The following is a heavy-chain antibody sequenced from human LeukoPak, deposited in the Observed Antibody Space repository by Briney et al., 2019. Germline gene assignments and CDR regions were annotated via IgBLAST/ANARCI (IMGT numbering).Heavy chain of an antibody. V-gene: IGHV3-21*01. CDR2: ISSSSSYI. CDR3: ARAAYCSSTSCYGSDI. D-gene: IGHD2-2*01. CDR1: GFTFSSYS. Sequence: GGSLRLSCAASGFTFSSYSMNWVRQAPGKGLEWVSSISSSSSYIYSADSVKGRFTISRDNAKDSLYLQMNSLRAEDTAVYYCARAAYCSSTSCYGSDIWGQGTMVTVSS. J-gene: IGHJ3*02.